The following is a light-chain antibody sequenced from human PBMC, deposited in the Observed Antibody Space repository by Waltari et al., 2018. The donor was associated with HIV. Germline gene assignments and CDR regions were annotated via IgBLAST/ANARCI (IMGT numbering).Light chain of an antibody. V-gene: IGKV1-33*01. Sequence: DIQMTQSPSSLSASVGDRVTITCRASQSISSYLNWYQQKPGKAPKLLIYDATLLYTGVPSRFSGTGSGTYFTLTISRLQPEDAATYYCQKYDDPALTFGGGTKVQI. CDR2: DAT. CDR3: QKYDDPALT. CDR1: QSISSY. J-gene: IGKJ4*01.